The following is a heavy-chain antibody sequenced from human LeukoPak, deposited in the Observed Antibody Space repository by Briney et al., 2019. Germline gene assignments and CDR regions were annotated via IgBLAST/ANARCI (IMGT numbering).Heavy chain of an antibody. D-gene: IGHD3-3*01. V-gene: IGHV3-30*04. Sequence: GRSLRLSCAASGFTFSSYAMHWVRQAPGKGLEWVAVISYDGSNKYYADSVKGRFTISRDNSKNTLYLQMNSPRAEDTAVYYCARDIPSDFWSGYYTFYYYYGMDVWGQGTTVTVSS. CDR1: GFTFSSYA. CDR2: ISYDGSNK. CDR3: ARDIPSDFWSGYYTFYYYYGMDV. J-gene: IGHJ6*02.